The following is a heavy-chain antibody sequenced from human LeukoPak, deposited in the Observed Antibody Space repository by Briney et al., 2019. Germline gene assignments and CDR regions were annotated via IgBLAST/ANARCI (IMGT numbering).Heavy chain of an antibody. D-gene: IGHD3-10*01. CDR1: GFTFSDYY. CDR2: ISSSGSTI. CDR3: ARGKPRGRRVDYFDY. V-gene: IGHV3-11*01. J-gene: IGHJ4*02. Sequence: PGGSLRLSCAASGFTFSDYYMSWIRQAPGKGLEWVSYISSSGSTIYYADSVKGRFTISRDNAKNSLYLQMNSLRAEDTAVYYCARGKPRGRRVDYFDYWGQGTLVTVSS.